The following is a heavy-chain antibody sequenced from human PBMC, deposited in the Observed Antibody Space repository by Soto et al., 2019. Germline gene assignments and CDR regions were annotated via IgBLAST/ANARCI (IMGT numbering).Heavy chain of an antibody. CDR1: GYTFTSYY. CDR3: ARDHGSWYIDY. Sequence: GASVKVSSKASGYTFTSYYMHWVRQAPGQGLEWMGIINPSGGSTSYAQKFQGRVTMTRDTSTSTVYMELSSLRSEDTAVYYCARDHGSWYIDYWGQGTLVTVSS. V-gene: IGHV1-46*01. J-gene: IGHJ4*02. D-gene: IGHD6-13*01. CDR2: INPSGGST.